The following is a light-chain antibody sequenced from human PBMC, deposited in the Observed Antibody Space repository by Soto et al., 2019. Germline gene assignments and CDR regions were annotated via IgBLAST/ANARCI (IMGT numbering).Light chain of an antibody. CDR1: QSVRSF. Sequence: DIDLTQSPATLSLSPGERATLTCRASQSVRSFLAWYQQKPGQAPRLLIYDASNRATGIPARFSGSGSGTDFTLTISSLEPEDFAVYYCQQRGNWPLTFGGGTKVDIK. V-gene: IGKV3-11*01. J-gene: IGKJ4*01. CDR3: QQRGNWPLT. CDR2: DAS.